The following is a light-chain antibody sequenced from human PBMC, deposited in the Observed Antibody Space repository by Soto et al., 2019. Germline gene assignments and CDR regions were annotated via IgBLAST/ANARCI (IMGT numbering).Light chain of an antibody. CDR3: QQFGRSVT. Sequence: PGEGATLSCRASQSLLSSYLVWYQQRPGQAPRLLIYDAATRAPGIPDRFSGSGSGTDFILTISRVEPEDFAVYYCQQFGRSVTFGGGTKVEI. CDR2: DAA. CDR1: QSLLSSY. J-gene: IGKJ4*01. V-gene: IGKV3-20*01.